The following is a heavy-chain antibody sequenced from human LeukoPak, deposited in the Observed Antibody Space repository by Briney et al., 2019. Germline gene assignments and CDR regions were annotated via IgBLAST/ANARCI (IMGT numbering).Heavy chain of an antibody. CDR3: ARERWGELDY. CDR2: INHSGST. V-gene: IGHV4-34*01. D-gene: IGHD1-26*01. J-gene: IGHJ4*02. CDR1: GGSFTGYY. Sequence: KPSETLSLTCAVYGGSFTGYYWSWIRQPPGKGLEWIGEINHSGSTNYNPSLKSRVTISVDTSKNQFSLKLSSVTAADTAVYYCARERWGELDYWGQGTLVTVSS.